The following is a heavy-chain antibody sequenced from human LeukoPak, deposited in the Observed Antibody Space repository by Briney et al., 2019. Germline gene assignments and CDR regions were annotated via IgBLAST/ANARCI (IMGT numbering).Heavy chain of an antibody. V-gene: IGHV3-21*01. Sequence: PGGSLRLSCAASGFTFSSYNMNWVRQAPGKGLEWVSSISSSSSYISFADSVKGRFTISRDNAKNSLYLQMNSLRADDTAVYYCAREQSSGIAAADYYYYGMDVWGQGTTVTVSS. J-gene: IGHJ6*02. D-gene: IGHD6-13*01. CDR2: ISSSSSYI. CDR1: GFTFSSYN. CDR3: AREQSSGIAAADYYYYGMDV.